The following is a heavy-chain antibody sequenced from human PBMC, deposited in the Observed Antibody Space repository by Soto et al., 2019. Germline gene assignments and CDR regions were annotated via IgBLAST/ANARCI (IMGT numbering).Heavy chain of an antibody. D-gene: IGHD1-26*01. Sequence: EVQLLESGGGLVQPGGSLRLSCAASGFTFSSYAMSWVRQAPGKGLEWVSAISGSGGSTNYADSVKGRFTSSRDNSKNTLYLQRNSLRAEDTAVYYCAKDGWELLRGFDPWGQGTLVTVSS. V-gene: IGHV3-23*01. J-gene: IGHJ5*02. CDR1: GFTFSSYA. CDR3: AKDGWELLRGFDP. CDR2: ISGSGGST.